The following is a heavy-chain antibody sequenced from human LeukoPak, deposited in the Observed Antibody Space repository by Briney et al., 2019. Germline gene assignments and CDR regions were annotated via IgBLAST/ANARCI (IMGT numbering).Heavy chain of an antibody. J-gene: IGHJ6*03. CDR2: MRSKAYGGTT. V-gene: IGHV3-49*03. Sequence: QPGRSLRLSCTASGFTFGEYAMSWFRQAPRKGLEWGGFMRSKAYGGTTEYAASVKGRFTISRDDSKSIAYLQMNSLKTEDIAVYYCTRDRQVPAAPPYYYYYMDVWGKGTTVTVSS. CDR1: GFTFGEYA. D-gene: IGHD2-2*01. CDR3: TRDRQVPAAPPYYYYYMDV.